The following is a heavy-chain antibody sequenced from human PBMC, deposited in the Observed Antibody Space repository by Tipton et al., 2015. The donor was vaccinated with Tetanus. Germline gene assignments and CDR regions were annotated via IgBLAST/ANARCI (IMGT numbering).Heavy chain of an antibody. Sequence: SLRLSCAASGFIFSSYGIHWVRQAPGKGLEWLAVSWYDGTDKYYADSVKGRFTISRDISKNTFYLQMNSLRAGDTALYYCAREADCSGGSCFSGDFDPWGRGTQVTVSS. J-gene: IGHJ5*02. CDR2: SWYDGTDK. CDR1: GFIFSSYG. D-gene: IGHD2-15*01. V-gene: IGHV3-33*01. CDR3: AREADCSGGSCFSGDFDP.